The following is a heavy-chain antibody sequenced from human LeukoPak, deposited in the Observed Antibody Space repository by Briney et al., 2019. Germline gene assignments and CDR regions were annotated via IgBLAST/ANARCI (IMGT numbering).Heavy chain of an antibody. CDR1: GYTFTSYG. D-gene: IGHD3-22*01. J-gene: IGHJ4*02. CDR2: ISAYNGNT. CDR3: ARDVDYYDSSGSIIDY. V-gene: IGHV1-18*01. Sequence: ASVKVSCKASGYTFTSYGISWVRQAPGQGLEWMGWISAYNGNTNYAQKLQGRVTMTTDTSTSTAYMELRSLRSDDTAVYYCARDVDYYDSSGSIIDYWGQGTLVTVPS.